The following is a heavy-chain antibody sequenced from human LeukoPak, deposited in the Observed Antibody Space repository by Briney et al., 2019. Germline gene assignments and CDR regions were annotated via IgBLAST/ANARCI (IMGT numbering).Heavy chain of an antibody. CDR3: AKYRFGRYYFDY. D-gene: IGHD3/OR15-3a*01. CDR1: GFTFSSYG. V-gene: IGHV3-30*18. CDR2: IAYDGTNK. J-gene: IGHJ4*02. Sequence: QTGGSLRLSCAASGFTFSSYGMHWVRQAPGKGLEWVAVIAYDGTNKYYADSVKGRFTISRDNSKNTLYLRMDSLRAEDTAVYYCAKYRFGRYYFDYWGQGTLVTVSA.